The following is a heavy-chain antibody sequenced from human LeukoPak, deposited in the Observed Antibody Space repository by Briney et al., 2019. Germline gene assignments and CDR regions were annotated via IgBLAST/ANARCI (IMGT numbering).Heavy chain of an antibody. CDR2: INHSGST. J-gene: IGHJ5*02. D-gene: IGHD3-9*01. CDR3: ASRYYDILTGYPDGNWFDP. Sequence: SETLSLTCTVSGGSISGYSWSWIRQPPGKGLEWIGEINHSGSTNYNPSLKSRVTISIDTSKNQFSLKLSSVAAADTAMYYCASRYYDILTGYPDGNWFDPWGQGTLVTVSS. V-gene: IGHV4-34*01. CDR1: GGSISGYS.